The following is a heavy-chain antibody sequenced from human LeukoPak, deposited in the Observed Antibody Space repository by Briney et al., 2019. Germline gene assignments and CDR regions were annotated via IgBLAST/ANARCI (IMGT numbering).Heavy chain of an antibody. J-gene: IGHJ1*01. CDR1: GFTFSSYG. V-gene: IGHV3-33*01. CDR3: AIASGSYYGGEYFQH. CDR2: IWYDGSNK. Sequence: GRSLRLSCVASGFTFSSYGMHWVRQAPGKGLEWVAVIWYDGSNKYYVDSVKGRFTISRDDSKNTVYLQMNSLRAEDTAVYYCAIASGSYYGGEYFQHWGQGTLVTVSS. D-gene: IGHD3-10*01.